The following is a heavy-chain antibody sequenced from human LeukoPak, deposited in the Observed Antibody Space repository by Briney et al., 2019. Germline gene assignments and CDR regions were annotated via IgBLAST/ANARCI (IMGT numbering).Heavy chain of an antibody. Sequence: GGSLRLSCAASGFTFSSYWMSWVRQAPGKGLEWVANIKRDGSEKYYVDSVKGRFTISRDNAKNSMYLEMKNLRGDDTGIYYCVRDSGSAWSGLFDSWGQGTLVTVSS. CDR3: VRDSGSAWSGLFDS. CDR2: IKRDGSEK. V-gene: IGHV3-7*01. CDR1: GFTFSSYW. J-gene: IGHJ4*02. D-gene: IGHD2-21*02.